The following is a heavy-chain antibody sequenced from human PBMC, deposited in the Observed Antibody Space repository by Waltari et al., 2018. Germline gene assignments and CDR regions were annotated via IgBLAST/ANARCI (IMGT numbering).Heavy chain of an antibody. D-gene: IGHD3-10*01. Sequence: QVQLVQSGAEVRNPGASVKVSCTVSGYTLTQFSMHWVRQAPGKGLEWLGGFDPEDGERIYAQKFQGRVTMTGDTSTDTAYMGLSSLRSEDTAVYYCATTTTMVRGDPFDIWGRGTMVTVSS. CDR1: GYTLTQFS. CDR2: FDPEDGER. CDR3: ATTTTMVRGDPFDI. V-gene: IGHV1-24*01. J-gene: IGHJ3*02.